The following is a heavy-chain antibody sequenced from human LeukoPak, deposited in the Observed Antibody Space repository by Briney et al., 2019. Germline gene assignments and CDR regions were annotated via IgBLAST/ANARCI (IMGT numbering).Heavy chain of an antibody. CDR2: IYYSGST. V-gene: IGHV4-38-2*02. J-gene: IGHJ5*02. D-gene: IGHD3-10*01. CDR1: GYSISSNYY. Sequence: SETLSLTCTVSGYSISSNYYWAWIRQPPGKGLEWIGTIYYSGSTYYNPSLKSRVTISVDTSKNQFSLKLSSVTAADTAVYYCARGRRQWFGSSSGWFDPWGQGTLVTVSS. CDR3: ARGRRQWFGSSSGWFDP.